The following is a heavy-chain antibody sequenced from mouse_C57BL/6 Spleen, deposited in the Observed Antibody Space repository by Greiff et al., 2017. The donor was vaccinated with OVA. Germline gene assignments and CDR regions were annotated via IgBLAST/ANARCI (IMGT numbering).Heavy chain of an antibody. CDR3: TTGYGSRRGY. Sequence: VQLQQSGAELVRPGASVKLSCTASGFNIKDYYMHWVKQRPEQGLEWIGRIDPEDGDTESAPKFQGKATMTADTSSNPAYLQLSSLTSEDTAVYYCTTGYGSRRGYWGQGTTLTVSS. V-gene: IGHV14-1*01. CDR1: GFNIKDYY. J-gene: IGHJ2*01. CDR2: IDPEDGDT. D-gene: IGHD1-1*01.